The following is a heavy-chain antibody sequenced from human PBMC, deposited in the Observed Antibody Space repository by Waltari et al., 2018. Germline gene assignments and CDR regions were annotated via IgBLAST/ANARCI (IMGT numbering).Heavy chain of an antibody. CDR3: ARDNVGGSSWSYYYYYYGMDV. CDR2: ISSSGSTI. V-gene: IGHV3-48*03. CDR1: GFTFSSYE. Sequence: EVQLVESGGGWVQPGGSLRLSCAASGFTFSSYEMNWVRQAPGRGLEWVSYISSSGSTIYYADSVKGRFTSSRDNAKNSLYLQMNSLRAEDTAVYYCARDNVGGSSWSYYYYYYGMDVWGQGTTVTVSS. D-gene: IGHD6-13*01. J-gene: IGHJ6*02.